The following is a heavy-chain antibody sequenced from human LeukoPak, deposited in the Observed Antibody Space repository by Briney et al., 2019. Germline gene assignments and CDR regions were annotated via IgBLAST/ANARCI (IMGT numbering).Heavy chain of an antibody. D-gene: IGHD1-26*01. CDR2: ISSSSSTI. Sequence: GGSLRLSCAASGFTFSSYSMNWVRQAPGKGLEWVSYISSSSSTIYYADSVKGRFTISRDNAKNSLYLQMNSLRAEDTAVYYCAREDSGSYWGEDGMDVWGQGTTVTVSS. J-gene: IGHJ6*02. CDR3: AREDSGSYWGEDGMDV. V-gene: IGHV3-48*04. CDR1: GFTFSSYS.